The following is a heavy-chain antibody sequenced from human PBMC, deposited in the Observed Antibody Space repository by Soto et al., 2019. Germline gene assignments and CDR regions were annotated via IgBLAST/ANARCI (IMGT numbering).Heavy chain of an antibody. V-gene: IGHV3-9*01. CDR2: ISWNSGSI. CDR3: AKDTNAVVVAAGAFDI. Sequence: EVQLVESGGGLVQPGRSLRLSCAASGFTFDDYAMHWVRQAPGKGLEWVSGISWNSGSIGDADSVKGRFTISRDNAQNSLYLQMNSLRAEDTAVYYCAKDTNAVVVAAGAFDIWGQGTMVTVSS. J-gene: IGHJ3*02. CDR1: GFTFDDYA. D-gene: IGHD2-15*01.